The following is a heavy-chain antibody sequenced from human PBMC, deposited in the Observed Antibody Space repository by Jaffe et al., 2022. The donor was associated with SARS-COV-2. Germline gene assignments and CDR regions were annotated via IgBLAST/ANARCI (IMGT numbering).Heavy chain of an antibody. CDR3: AHSQESSHYDILTGYQTYWYFDL. CDR2: IYWDDDK. V-gene: IGHV2-5*02. Sequence: QITLKESGPTLVKPTQTLTLTCTFSGFSLSTSGVGVGWIRQPPGKALEWLALIYWDDDKRYSPSLKSRLTITKDTSKNQVVLTMTNMDPVDTATYYCAHSQESSHYDILTGYQTYWYFDLWGRGTLVTVSS. J-gene: IGHJ2*01. D-gene: IGHD3-9*01. CDR1: GFSLSTSGVG.